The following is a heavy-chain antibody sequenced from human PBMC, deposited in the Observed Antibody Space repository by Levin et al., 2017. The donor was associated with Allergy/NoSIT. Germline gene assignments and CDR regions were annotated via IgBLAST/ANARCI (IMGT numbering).Heavy chain of an antibody. Sequence: PGGSLRLSCAASGFTFSDAWLNWVRQAPGKGLEWVGRVKRKTDGGTTDYAAPVKGRFTISRDDSENTLYLQMNSLKTEDTAVYYCGLWSGSHWGRGTLVTVSS. CDR2: VKRKTDGGTT. J-gene: IGHJ4*02. CDR1: GFTFSDAW. CDR3: GLWSGSH. V-gene: IGHV3-15*01. D-gene: IGHD3-3*01.